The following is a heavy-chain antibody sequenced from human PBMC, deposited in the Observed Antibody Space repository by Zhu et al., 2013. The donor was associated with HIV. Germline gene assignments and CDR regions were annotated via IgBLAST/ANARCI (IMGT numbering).Heavy chain of an antibody. D-gene: IGHD4-17*01. CDR3: VKDSRRISVTTFDY. CDR1: GFTFSSYA. V-gene: IGHV3-23*01. J-gene: IGHJ4*02. Sequence: VQLLESGGGLVQPGGSLRLSCAASGFTFSSYAMSWVRQAPGKGLEWVSAISGSGGSTWYADSVKGRFTVSRDNSENTVYLQANRLSAQDTAILYCVKDSRRISVTTFDYWGQGTQVTVSS. CDR2: ISGSGGST.